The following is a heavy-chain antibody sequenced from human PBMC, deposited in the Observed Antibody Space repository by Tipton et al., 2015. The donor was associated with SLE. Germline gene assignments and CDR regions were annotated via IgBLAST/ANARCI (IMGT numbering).Heavy chain of an antibody. Sequence: AGLVKPSETLSLTCAVYGGSFSGYYWSWIRQSPEKGLEYIGEISHSGRTMYSPSLASRVTISADASRSQFSLRLTSVTAADTGLYYCARRGDWELPDYWGQGALVTVSS. CDR3: ARRGDWELPDY. D-gene: IGHD1-26*01. CDR1: GGSFSGYY. CDR2: ISHSGRT. V-gene: IGHV4-34*01. J-gene: IGHJ4*02.